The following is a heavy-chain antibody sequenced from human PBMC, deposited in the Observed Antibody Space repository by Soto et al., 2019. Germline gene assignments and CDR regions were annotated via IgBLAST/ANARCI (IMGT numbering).Heavy chain of an antibody. CDR2: IYYSGST. V-gene: IGHV4-31*03. CDR1: GVSISSGGYY. Sequence: QVQLQESGPGLVKPSQTLSLTCTVSGVSISSGGYYWSWVRQHPGKGLDLIGYIYYSGSTYYNPSLKSRVIISLDTCKNQASLKLSSVTAADTAVYYCARVWSYGGKSRFDYWGQGTLVIDSS. D-gene: IGHD1-26*01. J-gene: IGHJ4*02. CDR3: ARVWSYGGKSRFDY.